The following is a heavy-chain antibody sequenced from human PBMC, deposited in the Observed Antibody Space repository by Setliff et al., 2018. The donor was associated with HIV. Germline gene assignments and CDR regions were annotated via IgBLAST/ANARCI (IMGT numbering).Heavy chain of an antibody. CDR3: ARSLLTTLTTIRTYYFYYMDV. CDR2: IYSGGTT. Sequence: PGGSLRLSCAASGFTVSSNYMSWVRQAPGKGLEWVSVIYSGGTTYYADSVKGRFTISRDNSKNTLYLQMNSLRAEDTAVYYCARSLLTTLTTIRTYYFYYMDVWGKGTTVTVSS. D-gene: IGHD4-17*01. V-gene: IGHV3-53*01. J-gene: IGHJ6*03. CDR1: GFTVSSNY.